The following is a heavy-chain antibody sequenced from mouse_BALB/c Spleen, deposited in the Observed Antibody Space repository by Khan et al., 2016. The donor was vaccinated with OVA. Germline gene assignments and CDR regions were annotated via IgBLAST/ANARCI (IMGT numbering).Heavy chain of an antibody. J-gene: IGHJ3*01. V-gene: IGHV14-3*02. D-gene: IGHD2-1*01. CDR3: ATRYGNPFAY. CDR2: IVPANGDI. CDR1: GFNIKDTY. Sequence: VQLKESGAELVKPGPSVKLSCTASGFNIKDTYIHWVKQRLEQGLEWIGRIVPANGDIKNDSTFQDKATITADTSSNPAYLQLSSLTSEDTAVYYFATRYGNPFAYWGQGTMVSVSA.